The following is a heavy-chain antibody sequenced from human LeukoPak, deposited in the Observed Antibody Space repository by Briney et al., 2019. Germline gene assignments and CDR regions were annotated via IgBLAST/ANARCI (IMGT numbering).Heavy chain of an antibody. V-gene: IGHV4-39*01. CDR2: IYDSGST. J-gene: IGHJ6*02. CDR3: ARSAMVDYGMDV. Sequence: SETLSLTCTVSGGSIRSSYYYWGWIRQPPRKGLEWIGSIYDSGSTYYNPSLKSRVTISVDTSKNQFSLKLSSVTAADTAVYYCARSAMVDYGMDVWGQGTTVIVSS. D-gene: IGHD2-15*01. CDR1: GGSIRSSYYY.